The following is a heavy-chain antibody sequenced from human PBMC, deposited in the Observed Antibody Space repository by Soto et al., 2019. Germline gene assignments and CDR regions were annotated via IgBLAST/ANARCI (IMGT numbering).Heavy chain of an antibody. CDR1: GGTFSSYA. Sequence: GASVKVSCKASGGTFSSYAISWVRQAPGQGLEWMGGIIPIFGTANYAQKFQGRVTITADESTSTAYMELSSLRSEDTAVYYCARDPETYPGDYYDSSGYYYYWGQGTLVTVS. D-gene: IGHD3-22*01. V-gene: IGHV1-69*13. J-gene: IGHJ4*02. CDR3: ARDPETYPGDYYDSSGYYYY. CDR2: IIPIFGTA.